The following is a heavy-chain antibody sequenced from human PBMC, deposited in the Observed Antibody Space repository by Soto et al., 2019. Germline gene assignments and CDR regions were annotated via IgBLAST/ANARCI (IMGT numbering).Heavy chain of an antibody. CDR3: AKDRGYDYYYYYYMDV. Sequence: GGSLRLSCAASGFTFSSYGMHWVRQAPGKGLEWVAVISYDGSNKYYADSVKGRFTISRDNSKNTLYLQMNSLRAEDAAVYYCAKDRGYDYYYYYYMDVWGKGTTVTVS. CDR1: GFTFSSYG. V-gene: IGHV3-30*18. J-gene: IGHJ6*03. D-gene: IGHD5-12*01. CDR2: ISYDGSNK.